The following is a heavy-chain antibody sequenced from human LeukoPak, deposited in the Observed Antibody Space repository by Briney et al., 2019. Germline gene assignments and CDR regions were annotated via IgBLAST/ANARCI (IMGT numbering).Heavy chain of an antibody. V-gene: IGHV3-30*02. J-gene: IGHJ3*02. CDR2: IRYDGSNK. D-gene: IGHD2-2*01. CDR1: GFTFSSYG. Sequence: GGSLRLSCAASGFTFSSYGMHWVRQAPGKGLEWVAFIRYDGSNKYYADSVKGRFTISRDDSKNTLYLQMNSLRAEDTAVYYCAKGDVVPAAIFAFDIWGQGTMVTVSS. CDR3: AKGDVVPAAIFAFDI.